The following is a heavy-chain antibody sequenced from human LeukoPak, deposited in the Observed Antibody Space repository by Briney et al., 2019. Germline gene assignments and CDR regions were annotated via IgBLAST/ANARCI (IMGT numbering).Heavy chain of an antibody. CDR1: GGSISSYY. D-gene: IGHD3-10*01. CDR3: ARDRGKYYYGSGANYYYMDV. V-gene: IGHV4-4*07. CDR2: IYTSGST. Sequence: SETLSLTCTVPGGSISSYYWSWIRQPAGKGLEWIGRIYTSGSTNYNPSLKSRVTMSVDTSKNQFSLKLSSVTAADTAVYYCARDRGKYYYGSGANYYYMDVWGKGTTVTVSS. J-gene: IGHJ6*03.